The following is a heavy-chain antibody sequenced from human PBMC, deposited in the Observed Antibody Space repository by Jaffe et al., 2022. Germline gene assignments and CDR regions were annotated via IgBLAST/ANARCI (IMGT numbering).Heavy chain of an antibody. CDR2: MDNDGST. CDR1: GGSISGHY. D-gene: IGHD1-26*01. J-gene: IGHJ5*02. V-gene: IGHV4-59*11. Sequence: QVQLQESGPGLVKPSETLSLTCTVSGGSISGHYWSWIRQAPGKGLEWIGYMDNDGSTHCDPSLKSRVTISVDTSRNQFFLKLSSVTAADTAVYFCARDNAQFIIWREGGWFDPWGQGTLVTVSS. CDR3: ARDNAQFIIWREGGWFDP.